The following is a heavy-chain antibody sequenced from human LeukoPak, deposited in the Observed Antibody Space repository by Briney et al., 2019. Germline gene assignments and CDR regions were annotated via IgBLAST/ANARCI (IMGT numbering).Heavy chain of an antibody. CDR3: AKDTYYYDSSGYEGPSFDY. CDR2: ISGDGGST. Sequence: GGSLRLSCAGSGFTFDDYAMHWVRQAPGKGLEWVSLISGDGGSTYYADSVKGRFTISRDNSKNSLYLQMNSLRTEDTALYYCAKDTYYYDSSGYEGPSFDYWGQGTLVTVSS. CDR1: GFTFDDYA. V-gene: IGHV3-43*02. J-gene: IGHJ4*02. D-gene: IGHD3-22*01.